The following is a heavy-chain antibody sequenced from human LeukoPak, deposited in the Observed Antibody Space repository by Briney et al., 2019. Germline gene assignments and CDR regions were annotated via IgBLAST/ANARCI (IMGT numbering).Heavy chain of an antibody. J-gene: IGHJ4*02. CDR3: ATSIGYCSGGSCERNFDY. D-gene: IGHD2-15*01. CDR1: GDSVSSNSAA. CDR2: TYYRSKWYN. Sequence: SQTLSLTCAISGDSVSSNSAAWNWIRQSPSRGLEWLGRTYYRSKWYNDYAVSVKSRITINPDTSKNQFSLQLNSVTPEDTAVYYCATSIGYCSGGSCERNFDYWGQGTLVTVSS. V-gene: IGHV6-1*01.